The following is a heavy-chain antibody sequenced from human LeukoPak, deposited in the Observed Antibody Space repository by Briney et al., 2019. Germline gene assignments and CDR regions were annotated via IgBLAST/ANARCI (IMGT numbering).Heavy chain of an antibody. Sequence: GGSLRLSCAASGFTLSSYAMSWVRQAPGKGLERVSTISGSGGNTYYADSVKGRFTISRDKSKNTLHLQMNSLRAEDTAVYYCAKRHCSGWWSIDYWGQGTLVTVSS. D-gene: IGHD6-19*01. CDR2: ISGSGGNT. V-gene: IGHV3-23*01. J-gene: IGHJ4*02. CDR3: AKRHCSGWWSIDY. CDR1: GFTLSSYA.